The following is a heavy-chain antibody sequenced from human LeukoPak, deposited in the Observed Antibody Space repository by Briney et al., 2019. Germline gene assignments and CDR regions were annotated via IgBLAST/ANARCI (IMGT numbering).Heavy chain of an antibody. CDR2: ISGSGGST. CDR3: AKDFYSSSWYGFFDY. Sequence: PGGSLRLSRVASVLTFRRYWMTWLRQAPGKGLDWVAAISGSGGSTYYADSVKGRFTISRDNPKNTLYLQMNSLRAEDTAVYYCAKDFYSSSWYGFFDYWGQGTLVTVSS. V-gene: IGHV3-23*01. CDR1: VLTFRRYW. D-gene: IGHD6-13*01. J-gene: IGHJ4*02.